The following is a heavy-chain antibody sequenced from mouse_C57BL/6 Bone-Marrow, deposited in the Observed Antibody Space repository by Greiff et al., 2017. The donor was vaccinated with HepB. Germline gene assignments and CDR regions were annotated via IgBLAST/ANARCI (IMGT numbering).Heavy chain of an antibody. D-gene: IGHD2-3*01. V-gene: IGHV5-4*01. CDR2: ISDGGSYT. J-gene: IGHJ4*01. Sequence: EVQVVESGGGLVKPGGSLKLSCAASGFTFSSYAMSWVRQTPEKRLEWVATISDGGSYTYYPDNVKGRFTISRDNAKNNLYLQMSHLKSEDTAMYYCAREIYDLYAMDYWGQGTSVTVSS. CDR1: GFTFSSYA. CDR3: AREIYDLYAMDY.